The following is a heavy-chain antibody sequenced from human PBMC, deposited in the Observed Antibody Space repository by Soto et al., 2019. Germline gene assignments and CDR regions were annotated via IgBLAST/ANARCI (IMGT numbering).Heavy chain of an antibody. CDR1: GGSIRSYC. V-gene: IGHV4-4*08. Sequence: QVQLQESAPGLLKPSETLSLTCTVSGGSIRSYCWTWIRQPPGVGLEWFGGICNSGSTNHNPSLKPQPPRSLAPPTNHFSLPPSPGSVAATAVYYCAGGRSIVVAARRLIDVWGKGTTVTVSS. CDR2: ICNSGST. CDR3: AGGRSIVVAARRLIDV. D-gene: IGHD3-22*01. J-gene: IGHJ6*03.